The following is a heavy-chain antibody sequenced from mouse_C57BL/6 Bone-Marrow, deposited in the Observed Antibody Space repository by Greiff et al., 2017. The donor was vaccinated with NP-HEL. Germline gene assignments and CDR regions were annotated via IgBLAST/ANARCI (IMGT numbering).Heavy chain of an antibody. D-gene: IGHD2-4*01. CDR2: INLNNGGT. CDR1: GYTFTDYY. CDR3: ARATYYDYDGAMDY. J-gene: IGHJ4*01. V-gene: IGHV1-26*01. Sequence: EVQLHQSGPELVKPGASVKISCKASGYTFTDYYVNWVKQSHGKSLEWIGDINLNNGGTSYNQKFKGKATLTVDKSSSTSYMELRSLTSDDSAVYYCARATYYDYDGAMDYWGQGTSVTVSS.